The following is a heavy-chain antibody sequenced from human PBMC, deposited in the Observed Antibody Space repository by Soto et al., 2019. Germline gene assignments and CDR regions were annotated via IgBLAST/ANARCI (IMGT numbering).Heavy chain of an antibody. CDR3: AKANYYYDSSGYYFNRWFDP. J-gene: IGHJ5*02. V-gene: IGHV3-30*18. D-gene: IGHD3-22*01. CDR1: GFTFSSYG. CDR2: ISYDGSNK. Sequence: PGGSLRLSCAASGFTFSSYGMHWVRQAPGKGLEWVAVISYDGSNKYYADSVKGRFTISRDNSKNTLYLQMNSLRAEDTAVYYCAKANYYYDSSGYYFNRWFDPWGQGTLVTVSS.